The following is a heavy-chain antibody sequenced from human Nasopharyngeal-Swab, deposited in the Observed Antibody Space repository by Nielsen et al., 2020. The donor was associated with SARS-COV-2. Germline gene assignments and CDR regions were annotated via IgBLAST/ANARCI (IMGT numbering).Heavy chain of an antibody. J-gene: IGHJ5*02. CDR1: GYSFTSYW. D-gene: IGHD2/OR15-2a*01. V-gene: IGHV5-51*01. CDR3: ARHLRRRLSSFFHFFDP. CDR2: IYPGDSDT. Sequence: GESLKISCKGSGYSFTSYWIGWVRQMPGKGLEWMGIIYPGDSDTRYSPSFQGQVTISADKSISTAYLQWSSLKDSDTAMYYCARHLRRRLSSFFHFFDPWGQGTLVTVSS.